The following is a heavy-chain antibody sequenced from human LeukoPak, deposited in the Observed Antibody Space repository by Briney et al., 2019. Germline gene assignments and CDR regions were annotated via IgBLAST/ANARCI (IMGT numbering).Heavy chain of an antibody. J-gene: IGHJ6*02. CDR2: INNGDTT. CDR1: GFTVSSKY. CDR3: ARDLGELLWFGESLDGMDV. V-gene: IGHV3-53*05. D-gene: IGHD3-10*01. Sequence: GGSLRLSCAASGFTVSSKYLSWVRQAPGKGLEWVSVINNGDTTYFADSVKGRFTISRDNSKNTLYLQMNSLRAEDTAVYYCARDLGELLWFGESLDGMDVWGQGTTVTVSS.